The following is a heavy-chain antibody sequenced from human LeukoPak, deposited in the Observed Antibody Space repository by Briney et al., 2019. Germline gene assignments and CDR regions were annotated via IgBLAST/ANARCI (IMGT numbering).Heavy chain of an antibody. Sequence: GGSLRLSCAASGFTFSSYAMSWVRQAPGKGLEWVSAISGSGGGTYYADSVKGRFTISRDNSKNTLYLQMNSLRAEDTAVYYCAKDQGYCSGGSCYPGWFDPWGQGTLVTVSS. V-gene: IGHV3-23*01. CDR2: ISGSGGGT. D-gene: IGHD2-15*01. CDR1: GFTFSSYA. CDR3: AKDQGYCSGGSCYPGWFDP. J-gene: IGHJ5*02.